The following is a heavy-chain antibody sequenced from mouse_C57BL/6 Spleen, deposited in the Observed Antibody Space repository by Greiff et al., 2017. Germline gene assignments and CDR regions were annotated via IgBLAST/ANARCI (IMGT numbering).Heavy chain of an antibody. D-gene: IGHD1-1*01. Sequence: EVQLVESGGGLVQPGGSMKLSCVASGFTFSNYWMNWVRQSPEKGLEWVAQIRLKSDNYATHYAESVQGRFTISRDDSKSSVYLQMNNLSAEDTGIYYCTVYYGSNWYFDVWGTGTTVTVSS. CDR2: IRLKSDNYAT. CDR3: TVYYGSNWYFDV. CDR1: GFTFSNYW. J-gene: IGHJ1*03. V-gene: IGHV6-3*01.